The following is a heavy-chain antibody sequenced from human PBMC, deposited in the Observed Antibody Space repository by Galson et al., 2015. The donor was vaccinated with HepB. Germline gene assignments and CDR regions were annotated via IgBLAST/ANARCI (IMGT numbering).Heavy chain of an antibody. V-gene: IGHV3-11*06. CDR3: ARDRGSDSSGWLAHYYYYGMDV. D-gene: IGHD6-19*01. CDR1: GFTFSDYH. Sequence: SLRLSCAASGFTFSDYHMSWIRQAPRKGLEWVSYISSSSSYTNYADSVKGRFTISRDNAKNSLYLQMNSLRAEDTAVYYCARDRGSDSSGWLAHYYYYGMDVWGQGTTVTVSS. CDR2: ISSSSSYT. J-gene: IGHJ6*02.